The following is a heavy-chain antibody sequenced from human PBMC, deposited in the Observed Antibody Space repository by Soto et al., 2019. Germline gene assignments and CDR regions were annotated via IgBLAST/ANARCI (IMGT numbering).Heavy chain of an antibody. J-gene: IGHJ1*01. CDR1: GGSISSNSYY. V-gene: IGHV4-39*01. D-gene: IGHD6-13*01. CDR3: ARRGRSSWYRY. CDR2: IYYSGNT. Sequence: QLQLQESGPGLVKPSETLSLTCTVSGGSISSNSYYWGWIRQPPGKGLEWIVSIYYSGNTYYNQSIKSRITISVDTSKNQFSLKLSSVTAADTAVYYCARRGRSSWYRYWGQGTLVTVSS.